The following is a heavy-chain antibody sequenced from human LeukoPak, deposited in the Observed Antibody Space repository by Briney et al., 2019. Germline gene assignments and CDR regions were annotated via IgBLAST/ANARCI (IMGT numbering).Heavy chain of an antibody. J-gene: IGHJ4*02. V-gene: IGHV3-30*18. CDR3: AKEVGSGWYYFDS. Sequence: PGGSLRLSCAASGFTFSSYDMHWVLQAPGKGLEWVAVISYDGSNKYYADSVKGRFTISRDTSRNTLFLQMNSLRAEDTAIYYCAKEVGSGWYYFDSWGQGTLVTVSS. CDR2: ISYDGSNK. CDR1: GFTFSSYD. D-gene: IGHD6-19*01.